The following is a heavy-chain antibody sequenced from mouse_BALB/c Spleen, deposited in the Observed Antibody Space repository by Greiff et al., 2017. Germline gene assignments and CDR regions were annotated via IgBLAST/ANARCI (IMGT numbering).Heavy chain of an antibody. J-gene: IGHJ2*01. Sequence: QVQLQQPGAELVKPGASVKLSCKASGYTFTSYYMYWVKQRPGQGLEWIGGINPSNGGTNFNEKFKSKATLTVDKSSSTAYMQLSSLTSEDSAVYYCTRGGTTVVSYYFDYWGQGTTLTVSS. CDR1: GYTFTSYY. V-gene: IGHV1S81*02. CDR3: TRGGTTVVSYYFDY. CDR2: INPSNGGT. D-gene: IGHD1-1*01.